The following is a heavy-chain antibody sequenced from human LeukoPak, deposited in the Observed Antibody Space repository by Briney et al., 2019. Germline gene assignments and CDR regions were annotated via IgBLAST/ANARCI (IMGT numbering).Heavy chain of an antibody. CDR2: IYYSGST. V-gene: IGHV4-59*08. CDR3: ARRIWADWYFDL. D-gene: IGHD6-19*01. Sequence: SETLSLTCSVSGGSFSNYYWSWIRQPPGKGLEWIGFIYYSGSTTYNPSLKSRVTISVDTSKNQFSLKLSSVTAADTAVYYCARRIWADWYFDLWGRGTLVTVSS. CDR1: GGSFSNYY. J-gene: IGHJ2*01.